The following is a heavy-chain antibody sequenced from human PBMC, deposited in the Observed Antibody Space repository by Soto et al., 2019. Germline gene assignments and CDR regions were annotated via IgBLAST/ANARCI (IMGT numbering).Heavy chain of an antibody. V-gene: IGHV1-18*04. Sequence: ASVKVSCKASGYTFTSYGISWVRQAPGQGLEWMGWISAYNGNTNYAQKLQGRVTMTTDTSTSTAYMELRSLRSDDPAVYYCARNRGYQLLTKFDYWGQGTLVTVSS. CDR3: ARNRGYQLLTKFDY. CDR2: ISAYNGNT. CDR1: GYTFTSYG. D-gene: IGHD2-2*01. J-gene: IGHJ4*02.